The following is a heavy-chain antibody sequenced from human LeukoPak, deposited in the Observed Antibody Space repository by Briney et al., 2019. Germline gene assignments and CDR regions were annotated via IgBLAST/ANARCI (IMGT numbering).Heavy chain of an antibody. CDR1: GFTFSSYA. J-gene: IGHJ4*02. CDR3: AREALGGITMVRGVIHY. Sequence: GRSLRLSCAASGFTFSSYAMHWVRQAPGKGLEWVAVISYDGSNKYYADSAKGRFTISRDNSKNTLYLQMNSLRAEDTAVYYCAREALGGITMVRGVIHYWGQGTLVTVSS. V-gene: IGHV3-30*01. CDR2: ISYDGSNK. D-gene: IGHD3-10*01.